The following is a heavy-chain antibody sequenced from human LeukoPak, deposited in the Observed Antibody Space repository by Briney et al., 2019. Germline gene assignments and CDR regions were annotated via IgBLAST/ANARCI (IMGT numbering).Heavy chain of an antibody. J-gene: IGHJ4*02. V-gene: IGHV3-7*01. CDR1: GFTFSSYW. CDR3: ARVDRYYDILTGYYVVGQIDY. CDR2: IKQDGSEK. Sequence: GGSLRLSCAASGFTFSSYWMSWVRQAPGKGLEWAANIKQDGSEKYYVDSVKGRFTISRDNAKNSLYLQMNSLRAEDTAVYYCARVDRYYDILTGYYVVGQIDYWGQGTLVTVSS. D-gene: IGHD3-9*01.